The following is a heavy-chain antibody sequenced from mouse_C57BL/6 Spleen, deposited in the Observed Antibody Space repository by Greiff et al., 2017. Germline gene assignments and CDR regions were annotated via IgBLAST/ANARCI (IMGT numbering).Heavy chain of an antibody. Sequence: QVQLQQPGAELVKPGASVKLSCKASGYTFTSYWMHWVKQRPGRGLEWIGRIDPNSGGTKYNEKLKSKATLTVDKPSSTAYWQLSSLPSEDSAVYYGARTRPGLYYGDYWGQGTTLTVSS. J-gene: IGHJ2*01. CDR1: GYTFTSYW. CDR2: IDPNSGGT. V-gene: IGHV1-72*01. CDR3: ARTRPGLYYGDY.